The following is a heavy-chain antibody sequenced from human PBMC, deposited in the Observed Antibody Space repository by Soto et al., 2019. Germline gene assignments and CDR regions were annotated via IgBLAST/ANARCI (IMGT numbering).Heavy chain of an antibody. CDR3: ARDHDYGDFVGDY. Sequence: ASGKFYCNASGDTFTSYGISWVRQPPGQGLEWMGWISAYNGNTNYAQKLQCRVTMTTDTSTSTAYMELRSMRSDDTAVYYCARDHDYGDFVGDYWGQGTLVTVSS. CDR2: ISAYNGNT. V-gene: IGHV1-18*01. D-gene: IGHD4-17*01. CDR1: GDTFTSYG. J-gene: IGHJ4*02.